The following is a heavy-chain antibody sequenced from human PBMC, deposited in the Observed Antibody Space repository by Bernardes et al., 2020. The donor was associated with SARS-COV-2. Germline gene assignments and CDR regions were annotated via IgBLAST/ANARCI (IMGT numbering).Heavy chain of an antibody. CDR2: TSYDGSNK. V-gene: IGHV3-30*18. J-gene: IGHJ4*02. CDR1: GFTFSSYA. CDR3: AKSLSGSYVPNFDY. Sequence: SLRLSCAASGFTFSSYAMHWVRHAPGKGLEWVAVTSYDGSNKYYGDSVKGRFIISRDNSKNTLYLQMNSLRAEDTAVYYCAKSLSGSYVPNFDYWGQGTLVTVSS. D-gene: IGHD1-26*01.